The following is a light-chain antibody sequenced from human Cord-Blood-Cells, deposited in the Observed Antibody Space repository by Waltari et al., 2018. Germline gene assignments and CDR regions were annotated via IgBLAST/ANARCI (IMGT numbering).Light chain of an antibody. CDR2: EVS. CDR1: STDVGGYNY. Sequence: QSALTQPPSASGSPGQSVTLPCTRPSTDVGGYNYVSWYQQHPGNAPKLMIYEVSKRPSGVPARFSGSKSGNTASLTVSGLQAEDEADYYCAAWDDSLNGLNWVFGGGTKLTVL. V-gene: IGLV2-8*01. CDR3: AAWDDSLNGLNWV. J-gene: IGLJ3*02.